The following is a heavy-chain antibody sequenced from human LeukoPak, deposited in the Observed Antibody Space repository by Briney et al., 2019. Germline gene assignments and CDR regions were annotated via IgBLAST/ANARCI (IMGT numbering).Heavy chain of an antibody. CDR2: IYSGGST. V-gene: IGHV3-53*01. J-gene: IGHJ6*03. D-gene: IGHD2-15*01. CDR3: ARALGYCSGGSCYLNYYYYYMDV. Sequence: GGSLRLSCAASGFTVSSNYMSWVRQAPGKGLEWVSLIYSGGSTYYADSVKGRFTISRDNSKNTLYLQMNSLRAEDTAVYYCARALGYCSGGSCYLNYYYYYMDVWGKGTTVTISS. CDR1: GFTVSSNY.